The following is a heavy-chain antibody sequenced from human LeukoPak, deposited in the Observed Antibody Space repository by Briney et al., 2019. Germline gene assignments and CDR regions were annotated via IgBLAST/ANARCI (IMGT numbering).Heavy chain of an antibody. CDR1: GFTFSSYG. CDR2: ISYDGSNK. D-gene: IGHD5-18*01. J-gene: IGHJ4*02. V-gene: IGHV3-30*18. Sequence: GGSLRLSCAASGFTFSSYGMHWVRQAPGKGLEWVAVISYDGSNKYYADSVKGRFTISRGNSKNTLYLQMNSLRAEDTAVYYCVKDVGIFGSDTAMVLGYWGQGTLVTVSS. CDR3: VKDVGIFGSDTAMVLGY.